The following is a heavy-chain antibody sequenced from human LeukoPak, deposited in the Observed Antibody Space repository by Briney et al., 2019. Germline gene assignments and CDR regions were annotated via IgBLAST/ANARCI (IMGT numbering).Heavy chain of an antibody. CDR2: IYYSGST. Sequence: SETLSLTCAVSGGSISSSSYYWGWIRQPPGKGLEWIGSIYYSGSTYYNPSLKSRVTIPVDTSKNQFSLKLSSVTAADTAVYYCARVQYRSWWGDYYYYYYMDVWGKGTTVTVSS. CDR3: ARVQYRSWWGDYYYYYYMDV. J-gene: IGHJ6*03. V-gene: IGHV4-39*01. D-gene: IGHD6-13*01. CDR1: GGSISSSSYY.